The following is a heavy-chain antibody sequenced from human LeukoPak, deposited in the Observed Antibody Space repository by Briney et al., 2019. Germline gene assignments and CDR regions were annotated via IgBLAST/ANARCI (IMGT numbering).Heavy chain of an antibody. Sequence: ASVKVSCKASGYTFTGYYLHWVRQAPGQGLEWMGWINPNSGGTKSTQKFQGRVTMTRDTSISTAYMELSRLRSDDTAVYYCARGVDFWSGYPTAVLDYWGQGTLVTVSS. CDR1: GYTFTGYY. J-gene: IGHJ4*02. D-gene: IGHD3-3*01. CDR3: ARGVDFWSGYPTAVLDY. CDR2: INPNSGGT. V-gene: IGHV1-2*02.